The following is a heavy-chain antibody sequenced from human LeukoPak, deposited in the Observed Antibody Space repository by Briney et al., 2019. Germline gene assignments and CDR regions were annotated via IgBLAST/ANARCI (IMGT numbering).Heavy chain of an antibody. J-gene: IGHJ4*02. CDR2: LGGSGRSI. CDR1: GFTFSSYA. V-gene: IGHV3-23*01. D-gene: IGHD4-17*01. CDR3: AKSTTTVTPYYSDY. Sequence: GESLRLSCAASGFTFSSYAMSWVRQAPGKGLEWVSALGGSGRSIYYADSVKGRFTISRDNSKNTLYLQMNSLRAEDTAVYYCAKSTTTVTPYYSDYWGQGNLVTVSS.